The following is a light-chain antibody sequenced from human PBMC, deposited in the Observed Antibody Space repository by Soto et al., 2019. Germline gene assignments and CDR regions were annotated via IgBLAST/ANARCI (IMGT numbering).Light chain of an antibody. CDR1: QSVSSSN. CDR2: GAS. J-gene: IGKJ1*01. CDR3: HQYGRSPEWDPWT. Sequence: EVVLTQSPGTLSLSPGERATLSCRASQSVSSSNLAWYQQKPGQAPRLLIYGASNRATGVPDRFSGSGSGTDFSLSISRLEPEDFAVYYCHQYGRSPEWDPWTFGQGTKVEIK. V-gene: IGKV3-20*01.